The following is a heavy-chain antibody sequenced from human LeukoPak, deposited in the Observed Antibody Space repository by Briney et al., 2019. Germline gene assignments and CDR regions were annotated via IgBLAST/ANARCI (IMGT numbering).Heavy chain of an antibody. D-gene: IGHD2-2*01. J-gene: IGHJ3*02. CDR2: IYYSGNT. CDR3: ARDSKLYAAFDI. V-gene: IGHV4-39*07. Sequence: SETLSLTCTVSGGSISSSSYYWGWIRQPPGKGLEWIGSIYYSGNTYYNPSLKSRVTISVDTSKNQFSLKLSSVTAADTAVYYCARDSKLYAAFDIWGQGTMVIVSS. CDR1: GGSISSSSYY.